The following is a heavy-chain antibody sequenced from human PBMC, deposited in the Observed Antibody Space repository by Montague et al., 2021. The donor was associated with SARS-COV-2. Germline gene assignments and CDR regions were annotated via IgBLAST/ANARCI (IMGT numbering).Heavy chain of an antibody. V-gene: IGHV4-34*01. CDR3: ARGPMYEVIGGVMVTLYYYAMAV. CDR1: AGSSSDYY. J-gene: IGHJ6*02. Sequence: SETLSLTCAVYAGSSSDYYWSWIRQSPGKGLEWLGEINQNGSTNYNPSLKSRLIISVDTSKKQFSLNLTSVTAADTAVYYCARGPMYEVIGGVMVTLYYYAMAVWGQGTTVTVSS. D-gene: IGHD3-16*01. CDR2: INQNGST.